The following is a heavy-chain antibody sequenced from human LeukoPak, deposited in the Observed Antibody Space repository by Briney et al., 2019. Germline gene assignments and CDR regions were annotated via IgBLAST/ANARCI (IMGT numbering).Heavy chain of an antibody. Sequence: PGESLRLSCEASGFSFSNYGMHWVRQAPGKGLEWVAFIRHDGSDQRYAESVKGRFIISRDNSKNTLYLQMNSLRPEDAGVFYCAKDQCSNTRCYGSPGYWGQGTLVTVSS. D-gene: IGHD2-2*01. CDR3: AKDQCSNTRCYGSPGY. V-gene: IGHV3-30*02. CDR2: IRHDGSDQ. CDR1: GFSFSNYG. J-gene: IGHJ4*02.